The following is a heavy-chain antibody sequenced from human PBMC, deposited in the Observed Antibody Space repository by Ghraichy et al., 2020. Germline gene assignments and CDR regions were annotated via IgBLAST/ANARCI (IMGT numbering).Heavy chain of an antibody. D-gene: IGHD3-16*02. Sequence: GGSLRLSCAASGFTFSSYWMSWVRQAPGKGLEWVANIKQDGSEKYYVDSVKGRFTISRDNAKNSLHLQMNSLRAEDTAVYYCATDYVWGSYRYPYWGQGTLVTVSS. V-gene: IGHV3-7*03. CDR3: ATDYVWGSYRYPY. CDR1: GFTFSSYW. CDR2: IKQDGSEK. J-gene: IGHJ4*02.